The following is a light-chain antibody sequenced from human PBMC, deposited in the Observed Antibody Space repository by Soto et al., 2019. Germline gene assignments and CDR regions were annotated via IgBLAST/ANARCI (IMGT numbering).Light chain of an antibody. CDR3: QQYGSSLIT. V-gene: IGKV3-20*01. CDR2: GSS. Sequence: EIVLTQSPGTLSLSPGERATLSCRASQSVSSSYLAWYQQKAGPPPRLLIFGSSSRATGIPDMFSASGSGTDFTLTSSRLEPEDFALYYCQQYGSSLITFGQGTQLEIK. J-gene: IGKJ5*01. CDR1: QSVSSSY.